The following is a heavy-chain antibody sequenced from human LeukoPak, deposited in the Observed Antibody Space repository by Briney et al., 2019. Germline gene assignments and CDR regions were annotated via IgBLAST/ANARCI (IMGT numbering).Heavy chain of an antibody. CDR1: GGSISSNY. Sequence: SETLSLTCTVSGGSISSNYWSWIRQPPGKGLEWIGYIYYSGSTNYNPSLKSRVTISVDTSKNQFSLKLSSVTAADTALYYCARALSTYYYYYRDVWAKGPRSPSP. CDR3: ARALSTYYYYYRDV. V-gene: IGHV4-59*01. CDR2: IYYSGST. J-gene: IGHJ6*03. D-gene: IGHD5/OR15-5a*01.